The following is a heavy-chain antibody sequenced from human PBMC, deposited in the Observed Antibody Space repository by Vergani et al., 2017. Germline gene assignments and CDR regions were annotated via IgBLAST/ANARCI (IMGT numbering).Heavy chain of an antibody. CDR2: INHSGST. CDR3: ARASLRALVGYYYYMDV. D-gene: IGHD3-16*02. CDR1: GGSFSGYY. V-gene: IGHV4-34*01. J-gene: IGHJ6*03. Sequence: QVQLQESGPGLLKPSETLSLTCAVYGGSFSGYYWSWIRQPPGKGLEWIGEINHSGSTNYNPSLKSRVSISLDKSKNQFSLWVNSVTAADTAVYFCARASLRALVGYYYYMDVWGKGKTVVVSS.